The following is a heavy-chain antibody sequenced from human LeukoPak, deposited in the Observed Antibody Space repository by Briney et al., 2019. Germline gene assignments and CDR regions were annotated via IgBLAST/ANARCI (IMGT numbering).Heavy chain of an antibody. Sequence: SETLSLTCAVYGGSFSGYYWSWIRQPPGKGLEWIGEINHSGTTNYNPSLKSRVTISVDTSNNQFSLNLNSVTAADTAVFYCVAYDSGNYRAYFVSWGQGIMVTVSS. V-gene: IGHV4-34*01. J-gene: IGHJ4*02. D-gene: IGHD3-10*01. CDR2: INHSGTT. CDR3: VAYDSGNYRAYFVS. CDR1: GGSFSGYY.